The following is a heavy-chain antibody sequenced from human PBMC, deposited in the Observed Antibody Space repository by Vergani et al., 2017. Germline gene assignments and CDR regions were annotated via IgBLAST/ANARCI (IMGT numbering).Heavy chain of an antibody. J-gene: IGHJ4*02. Sequence: EVQLLESGGGLVQPGGSLRLSCAASGFTFSSYAMSWVRQAPGKGLEWVSAISGSGGSTYYADSVKGRFTISRDNSKNTLYLQMNSLRAEDTAVYYCAKPTVRNYYGSGQLPDYWGQGTLVTVSS. D-gene: IGHD3-10*01. CDR1: GFTFSSYA. V-gene: IGHV3-23*01. CDR2: ISGSGGST. CDR3: AKPTVRNYYGSGQLPDY.